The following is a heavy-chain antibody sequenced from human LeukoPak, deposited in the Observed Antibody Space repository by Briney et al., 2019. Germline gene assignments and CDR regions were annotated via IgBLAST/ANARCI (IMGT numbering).Heavy chain of an antibody. D-gene: IGHD3-3*01. Sequence: SVKVSCKASGYTFTGYYMHWVRQAPGQGLEWMGCINPNSGGTNYAQKFQGRVTMTRDTSISTAYMELSRLRSDDTAVYYCARDYNVLRFLEWLPTFDYWGQGTLVTVSS. CDR1: GYTFTGYY. CDR3: ARDYNVLRFLEWLPTFDY. V-gene: IGHV1-2*02. CDR2: INPNSGGT. J-gene: IGHJ4*02.